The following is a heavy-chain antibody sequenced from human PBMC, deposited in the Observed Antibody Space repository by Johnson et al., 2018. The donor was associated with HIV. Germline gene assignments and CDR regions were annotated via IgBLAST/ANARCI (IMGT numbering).Heavy chain of an antibody. D-gene: IGHD2-8*01. CDR3: AKDGGKWSYSFDV. J-gene: IGHJ3*01. CDR2: IQYDGSDK. V-gene: IGHV3-30*02. Sequence: QVQLVESGGGLVQPGGSLRVSCAASGFTFDDYGMHWVRQAPGKGLEWVSFIQYDGSDKSYADSVEGRFTISRDNSKNTLYLQMNNLRTEDTGLYYCAKDGGKWSYSFDVWGQGTMVSVSS. CDR1: GFTFDDYG.